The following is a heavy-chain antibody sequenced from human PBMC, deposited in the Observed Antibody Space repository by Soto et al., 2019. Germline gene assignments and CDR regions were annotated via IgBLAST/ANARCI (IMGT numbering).Heavy chain of an antibody. V-gene: IGHV3-9*01. J-gene: IGHJ3*02. Sequence: PGGSLRLSCVASGFILDECAMHWVRQAPGKGLEWVSGISWNSGSIGYADSVKGRFTISRDNAKNSLYLQMDSLRAEDTALYYCAKDSHMVTPAGAGETFDIWGQGTMVTVSS. CDR1: GFILDECA. D-gene: IGHD2-21*02. CDR3: AKDSHMVTPAGAGETFDI. CDR2: ISWNSGSI.